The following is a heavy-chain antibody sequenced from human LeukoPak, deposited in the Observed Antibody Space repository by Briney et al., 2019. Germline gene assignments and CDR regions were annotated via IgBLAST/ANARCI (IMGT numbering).Heavy chain of an antibody. CDR3: AKTPYSGSYSTFDY. CDR2: ISGSGGST. Sequence: GGSLRLSCAASGFTFSSYAMSWVRQAPGKGLEWVSVISGSGGSTYYADSVKGRFTISGDNSKNTLYLQMNSLRAEDTAVYYCAKTPYSGSYSTFDYWGQGTLVTVSS. CDR1: GFTFSSYA. V-gene: IGHV3-23*01. D-gene: IGHD1-26*01. J-gene: IGHJ4*02.